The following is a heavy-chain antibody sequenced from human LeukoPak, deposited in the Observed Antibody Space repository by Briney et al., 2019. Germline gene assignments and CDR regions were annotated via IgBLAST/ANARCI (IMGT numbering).Heavy chain of an antibody. D-gene: IGHD1-14*01. CDR3: ARQSSRRNNDY. J-gene: IGHJ4*02. CDR2: IYPGDSDV. V-gene: IGHV5-51*01. Sequence: GESLKIPCQGSGYSFSSYWIGWVRQAPGKGLEWMGIIYPGDSDVKYSPSFLGQVTFSADKSTSTAYLQWSSLTASDTAVYFCARQSSRRNNDYWGQGTLVTVSS. CDR1: GYSFSSYW.